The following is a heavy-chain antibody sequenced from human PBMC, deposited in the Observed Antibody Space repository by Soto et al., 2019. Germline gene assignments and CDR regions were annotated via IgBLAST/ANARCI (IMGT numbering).Heavy chain of an antibody. V-gene: IGHV3-48*03. Sequence: GGSLRLSCAASGFTFSSYEMNWVRQAPGKGLEWVSYISSSGSTIYYADSVKGRLTISRDNAKNSLYLQMNSLRAEDTAVYYCASLYYYDSSGYPFDYWGQGTLVTVSS. CDR1: GFTFSSYE. CDR3: ASLYYYDSSGYPFDY. CDR2: ISSSGSTI. J-gene: IGHJ4*02. D-gene: IGHD3-22*01.